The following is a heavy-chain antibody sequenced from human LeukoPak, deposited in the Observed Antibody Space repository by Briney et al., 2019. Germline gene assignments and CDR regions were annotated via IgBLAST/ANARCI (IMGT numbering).Heavy chain of an antibody. J-gene: IGHJ4*02. Sequence: PGGSLRLSCSASGFTFSSYAMHWVRQAPGKGLEWVAVISYDGSNKYYADSVKGRFTISRDNSKNTLYLQMNSLRAEDTAVYYCARDRAIFSHSSFDYWGQGTLVTVSS. CDR1: GFTFSSYA. D-gene: IGHD3-9*01. CDR2: ISYDGSNK. CDR3: ARDRAIFSHSSFDY. V-gene: IGHV3-30-3*01.